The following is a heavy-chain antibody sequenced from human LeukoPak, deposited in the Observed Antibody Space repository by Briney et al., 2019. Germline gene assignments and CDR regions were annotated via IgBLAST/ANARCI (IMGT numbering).Heavy chain of an antibody. D-gene: IGHD2/OR15-2a*01. V-gene: IGHV1-69*02. CDR2: IIPILGIA. CDR3: AHRVGHSTGFDY. CDR1: GGTFSSYT. Sequence: SVKVSCKASGGTFSSYTISWVRQAPGQGPEWMGRIIPILGIANYAQKFQGRVTITAGKSTSTAYMELSSLRSEDTAVYYCAHRVGHSTGFDYWGQGTLVTVSS. J-gene: IGHJ4*02.